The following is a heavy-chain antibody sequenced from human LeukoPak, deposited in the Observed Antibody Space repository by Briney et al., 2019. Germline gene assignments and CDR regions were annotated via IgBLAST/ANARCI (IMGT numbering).Heavy chain of an antibody. V-gene: IGHV1-46*01. CDR1: GYTFTSYY. CDR2: INPSGGST. CDR3: ARDQRAITMVRGVKIGYGTDV. Sequence: ASVKVSCKASGYTFTSYYMHWVRQAPGQGLEWMRIINPSGGSTSYAQKFQGRVTMTRDTSTSTVYMELSSLRSEDTAVYYCARDQRAITMVRGVKIGYGTDVWGQGTTVTVSS. D-gene: IGHD3-10*01. J-gene: IGHJ6*02.